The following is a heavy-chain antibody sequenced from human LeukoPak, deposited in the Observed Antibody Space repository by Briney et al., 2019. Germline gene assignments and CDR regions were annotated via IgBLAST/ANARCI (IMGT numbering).Heavy chain of an antibody. CDR1: GYTFTSYG. CDR3: ARLCEEVPAAMEAYYYYYGMDV. Sequence: ASVKVSCKASGYTFTSYGISWVRQAPGQGLEWMGWISAYNGNTNYAQKLQGRVTMTTDTSTSTADMELRSLRSDDTAVYYCARLCEEVPAAMEAYYYYYGMDVWGQGTTVTVSS. V-gene: IGHV1-18*01. D-gene: IGHD2-2*01. J-gene: IGHJ6*02. CDR2: ISAYNGNT.